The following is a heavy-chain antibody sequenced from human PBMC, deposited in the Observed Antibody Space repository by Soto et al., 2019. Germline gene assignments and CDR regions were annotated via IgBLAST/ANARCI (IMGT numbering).Heavy chain of an antibody. J-gene: IGHJ4*02. V-gene: IGHV4-31*03. D-gene: IGHD6-19*01. CDR2: IYYSGST. CDR1: GGSISSGGYY. Sequence: QVQLQESGPGLVKPSQTLSLTCTVSGGSISSGGYYWSWIRQHPGKGLEWIGYIYYSGSTYYNPSLTSRVTISVDTSKNQFSLKLSSVTAADTAVYYCARDTAGGWYAVFDYWGQGSLVTVSS. CDR3: ARDTAGGWYAVFDY.